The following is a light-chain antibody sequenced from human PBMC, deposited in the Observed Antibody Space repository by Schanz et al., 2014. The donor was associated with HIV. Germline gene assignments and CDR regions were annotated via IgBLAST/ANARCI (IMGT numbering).Light chain of an antibody. CDR1: TSNVGSRS. CDR2: NTH. Sequence: QSVLTQPPSASGTPGQRVTISCSGSTSNVGSRSVDWYQQFPGAAPKLLIYNTHLRPSGVTDRFSGSKSGTSASLTISGLQSEDEADYYCSSYTSSGTQVFGSGTKLTVL. V-gene: IGLV1-44*01. J-gene: IGLJ1*01. CDR3: SSYTSSGTQV.